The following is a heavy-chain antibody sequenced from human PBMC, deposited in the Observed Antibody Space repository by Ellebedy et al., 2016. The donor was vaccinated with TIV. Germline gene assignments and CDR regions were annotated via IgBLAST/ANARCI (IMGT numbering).Heavy chain of an antibody. CDR3: VRDLHWAFDI. J-gene: IGHJ3*02. CDR2: IPRDSDAI. CDR1: GFTFSSFS. Sequence: GESLKISCSASGFTFSSFSMNWVRQAPGKGLEWVSYIPRDSDAISYADSVKGRFTISRDNAKNSLYLQMNSLRDADTAVDYCVRDLHWAFDIWGQGTVVTVSS. D-gene: IGHD1-1*01. V-gene: IGHV3-48*02.